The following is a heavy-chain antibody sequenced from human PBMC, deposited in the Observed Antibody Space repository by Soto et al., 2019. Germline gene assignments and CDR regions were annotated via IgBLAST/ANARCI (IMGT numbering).Heavy chain of an antibody. D-gene: IGHD1-26*01. V-gene: IGHV1-18*04. CDR3: ARLGWELLSGRRYFDY. Sequence: QVLLVQSGSEVKKPGASMKVSCQTSGYTFSDFALTWVRQVPDKGLEWLGWISPYTGKTNYAQRVHDRVALNTDTSTRTAYLELRSLTYDDTAVYYCARLGWELLSGRRYFDYWGQGTLVTVSS. J-gene: IGHJ4*02. CDR1: GYTFSDFA. CDR2: ISPYTGKT.